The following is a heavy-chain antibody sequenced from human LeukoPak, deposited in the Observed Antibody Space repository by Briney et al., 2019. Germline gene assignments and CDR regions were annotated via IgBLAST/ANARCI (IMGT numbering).Heavy chain of an antibody. J-gene: IGHJ3*02. CDR2: ICYSSSS. CDR1: GGSISSCSYY. CDR3: ARHPPIVVVVAATPGAFDI. D-gene: IGHD2-15*01. V-gene: IGHV4-39*01. Sequence: PSETLSLTCTVSGGSISSCSYYWRWIRQPPGRGLVWVGSICYSSSSYYNPSIRSRVTISVSTTKNQFSLRQSSVTAADTAVYYSARHPPIVVVVAATPGAFDIWGQGTMVTVSS.